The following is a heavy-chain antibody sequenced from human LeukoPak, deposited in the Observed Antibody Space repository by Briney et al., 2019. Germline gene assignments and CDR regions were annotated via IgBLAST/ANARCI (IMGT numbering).Heavy chain of an antibody. CDR2: ISYDGSNK. CDR1: GFTFSSYA. D-gene: IGHD3-10*01. J-gene: IGHJ4*02. CDR3: ARENYGPFDY. V-gene: IGHV3-30-3*01. Sequence: GGSLRLSCAASGFTFSSYAMHWVRQAPGKGLEWVAVISYDGSNKYYADSVKGRFTTSRDNSKNTLYLQMNSLRAEDTAVYYCARENYGPFDYWGQGTLVTVSS.